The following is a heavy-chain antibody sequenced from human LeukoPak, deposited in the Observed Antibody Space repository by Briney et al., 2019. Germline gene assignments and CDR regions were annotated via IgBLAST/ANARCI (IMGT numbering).Heavy chain of an antibody. CDR1: GFTLSNYE. V-gene: IGHV3-23*01. CDR3: TKELHVAVAVADYYYFYMDV. D-gene: IGHD6-19*01. CDR2: INGGGNTT. J-gene: IGHJ6*03. Sequence: PGGSLRLSCAASGFTLSNYELSWVRQSPGKGLEWLSTINGGGNTTFYADSVKGRFTISRDNSKNTLYLHMDGLRPDDTAIYYCTKELHVAVAVADYYYFYMDVWGRGTAVSVSS.